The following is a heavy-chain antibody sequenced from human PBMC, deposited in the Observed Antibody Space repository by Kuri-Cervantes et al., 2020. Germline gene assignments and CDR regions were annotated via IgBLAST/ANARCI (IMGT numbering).Heavy chain of an antibody. D-gene: IGHD4-17*01. CDR3: ARGFRATVTSGFYFDY. CDR2: ISYDGSNK. J-gene: IGHJ4*02. Sequence: GESLKISCAASGFTFSSYAMHWVRQAPGKGLEWVAVISYDGSNKYYADSVKGRFTISRDNSKNTLYLQMDSLRPEDTALYYCARGFRATVTSGFYFDYWGQGTLVTVSS. V-gene: IGHV3-30-3*01. CDR1: GFTFSSYA.